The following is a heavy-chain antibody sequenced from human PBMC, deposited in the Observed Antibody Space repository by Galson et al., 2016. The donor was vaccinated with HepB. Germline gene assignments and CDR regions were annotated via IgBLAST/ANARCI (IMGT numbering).Heavy chain of an antibody. Sequence: ETLSLTCTVSGGSISAFYWSWIRPPPGKGLEWPGYLYPGRRTHYNPSLKSRVIISVDTSKNQFSLKLSSVTAADSAVYYCAGGSRLGELFHWGQGTLVTVSS. J-gene: IGHJ4*02. CDR1: GGSISAFY. D-gene: IGHD3-16*01. CDR3: AGGSRLGELFH. V-gene: IGHV4-4*08. CDR2: LYPGRRT.